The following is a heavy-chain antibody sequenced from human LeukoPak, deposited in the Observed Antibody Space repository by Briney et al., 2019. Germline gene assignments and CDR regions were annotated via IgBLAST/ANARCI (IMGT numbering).Heavy chain of an antibody. CDR2: IIPIFGTA. CDR1: GGTLSSYA. V-gene: IGHV1-69*05. CDR3: ARDLTPQDGYKASYAFDI. J-gene: IGHJ3*02. D-gene: IGHD5-24*01. Sequence: SVKVACKASGGTLSSYAISWVRQAPGQGLEWMGRIIPIFGTANYAQKFQGRVTITTDESTSTAYMELSSLRSEDTAVYYCARDLTPQDGYKASYAFDIWGQGTMVTVSS.